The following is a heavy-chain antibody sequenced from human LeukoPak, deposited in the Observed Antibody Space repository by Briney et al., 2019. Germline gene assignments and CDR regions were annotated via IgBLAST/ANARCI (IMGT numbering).Heavy chain of an antibody. Sequence: GGSLRLSCAASGFTFDDYAMPWVRQAPGKGLEWVSGISWNSGSIGYADSVKGRFTISRDNAKNSLYLQMNSLRAEDTALYYCAKDIDFWSGYYDYWGQGTLVTVSS. J-gene: IGHJ4*02. CDR1: GFTFDDYA. V-gene: IGHV3-9*01. CDR2: ISWNSGSI. D-gene: IGHD3-3*01. CDR3: AKDIDFWSGYYDY.